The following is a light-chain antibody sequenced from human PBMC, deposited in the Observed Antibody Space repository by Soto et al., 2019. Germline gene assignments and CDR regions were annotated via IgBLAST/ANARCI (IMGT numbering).Light chain of an antibody. CDR2: WAS. CDR1: QSVLYSSNNQNY. CDR3: QQYYSTPWT. Sequence: DIVMTQSPDSLAVSLGERATINCKSSQSVLYSSNNQNYLAWYQQKAGQPPKLLIYWASARESGVPDRFSGSGSGTDFTLTISSLQAEDVAVYSCQQYYSTPWTFGQGTKLEIK. V-gene: IGKV4-1*01. J-gene: IGKJ1*01.